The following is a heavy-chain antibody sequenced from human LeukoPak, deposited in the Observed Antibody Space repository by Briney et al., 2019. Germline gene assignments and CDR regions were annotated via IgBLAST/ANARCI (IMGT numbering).Heavy chain of an antibody. CDR2: ISGSGGST. D-gene: IGHD3-10*01. CDR3: ARDTPMVRGVIDDAFDI. V-gene: IGHV3-23*01. Sequence: GGSLRLSCAASGFTFSSYAMSWVRQAPGKGLEWVSAISGSGGSTYYADSVKGRFTISRDNSKNTLYLQMNSLRAEDTAVYYCARDTPMVRGVIDDAFDIWGQGQWSPSLQ. J-gene: IGHJ3*02. CDR1: GFTFSSYA.